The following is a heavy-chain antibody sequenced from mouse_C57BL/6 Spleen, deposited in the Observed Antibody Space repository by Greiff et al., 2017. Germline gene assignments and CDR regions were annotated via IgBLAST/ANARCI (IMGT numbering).Heavy chain of an antibody. Sequence: QVQLQQSGAELVRPGTSVKMSCKASGYTFTNYWIGWAKQRPGHGLEWIGDIYPGGGYTNSTEKFKGKATLPADKSSRTAYMPFSIRTSEDSAIYYWARGVYGGGHYAMDYWGQGTSVTVSS. D-gene: IGHD1-2*01. CDR2: IYPGGGYT. V-gene: IGHV1-63*01. CDR1: GYTFTNYW. J-gene: IGHJ4*01. CDR3: ARGVYGGGHYAMDY.